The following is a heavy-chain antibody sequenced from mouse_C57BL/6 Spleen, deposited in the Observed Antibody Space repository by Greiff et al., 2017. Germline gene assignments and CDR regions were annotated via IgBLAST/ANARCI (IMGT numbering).Heavy chain of an antibody. CDR2: INPGSGGT. Sequence: VQLQQSGAELVRPGTSVKVSCKASGYAFTNYLIEWVKQRPGQGLEWIGVINPGSGGTNYNEKFKGKATLTADKSSSTAYMQLSSLTSEDSAVYFCARGDYSAWFSYWGQGTLVTVSA. J-gene: IGHJ3*01. V-gene: IGHV1-54*01. CDR1: GYAFTNYL. CDR3: ARGDYSAWFSY. D-gene: IGHD2-13*01.